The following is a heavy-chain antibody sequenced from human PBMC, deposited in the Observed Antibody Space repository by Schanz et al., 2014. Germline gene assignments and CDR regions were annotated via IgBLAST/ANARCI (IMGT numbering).Heavy chain of an antibody. CDR1: GFTFSDHY. CDR2: ITNKPNNYNT. Sequence: EVQLVESGGGMVQPGGSLRLSCAASGFTFSDHYMDWVRQAPGKGLEWVGRITNKPNNYNTEYAASVKDRFTISRDDSRNSLYLQMDSLKTEDTAVYYCARRNFYDKSAAFDYWGQGSLVTVSS. D-gene: IGHD3-9*01. J-gene: IGHJ4*02. CDR3: ARRNFYDKSAAFDY. V-gene: IGHV3-72*01.